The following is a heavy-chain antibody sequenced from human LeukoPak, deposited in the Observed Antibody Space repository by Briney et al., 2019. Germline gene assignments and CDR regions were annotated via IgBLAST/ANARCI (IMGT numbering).Heavy chain of an antibody. CDR1: GGSINNYY. V-gene: IGHV4-59*01. CDR3: ARVTYGGNSRWFDP. D-gene: IGHD4-23*01. Sequence: SETLSLTCTVSGGSINNYYWSWIRQPPGKGLEWIGYINDSGSTNYNPSLKSRVTMSVDTSKSQFSLKLSSVTAADTVVYYCARVTYGGNSRWFDPWGQGTLVTVSS. CDR2: INDSGST. J-gene: IGHJ5*02.